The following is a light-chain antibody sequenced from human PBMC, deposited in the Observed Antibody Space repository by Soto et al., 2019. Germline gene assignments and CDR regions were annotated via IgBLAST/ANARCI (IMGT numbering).Light chain of an antibody. CDR3: QQYGLT. CDR1: QSVSSSY. CDR2: GAS. V-gene: IGKV3-20*01. J-gene: IGKJ4*01. Sequence: EIVLTQSPGTLSLSPGERATLSCRASQSVSSSYLAWYQQKPGEAPRLLIYGASSKATDIPDSFSGSGSGTDFTLTISRLEPEDFAVYYCQQYGLTFGGGTKVEIK.